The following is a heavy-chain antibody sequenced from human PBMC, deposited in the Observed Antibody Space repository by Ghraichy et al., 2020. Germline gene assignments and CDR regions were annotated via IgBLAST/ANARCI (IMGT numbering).Heavy chain of an antibody. J-gene: IGHJ3*02. V-gene: IGHV6-1*01. Sequence: SQTLSLTCAISGDSVSNYNVAWNWIRQSPSRGLEWLGRTYRMASQYAESVKSRMTISPDTSKNQFALQLNSVTPEDTALNYFARGRDHGFDIWVQGTMVTVSS. CDR2: TYRMAS. CDR3: ARGRDHGFDI. CDR1: GDSVSNYNVA.